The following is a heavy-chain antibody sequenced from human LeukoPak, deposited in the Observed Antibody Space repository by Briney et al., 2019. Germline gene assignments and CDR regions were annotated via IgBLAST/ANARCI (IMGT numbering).Heavy chain of an antibody. J-gene: IGHJ6*02. CDR3: ANDYGMDV. CDR1: GFTFSSYN. Sequence: GGSLRLSCAASGFTFSSYNMNWVRQAPGKGLEWVAVISYDGSNKYYADSVKGRFTISRDNSKNTLYLQMNSLRAEDTAVYYCANDYGMDVWGQGTTVTVSS. V-gene: IGHV3-30*18. CDR2: ISYDGSNK.